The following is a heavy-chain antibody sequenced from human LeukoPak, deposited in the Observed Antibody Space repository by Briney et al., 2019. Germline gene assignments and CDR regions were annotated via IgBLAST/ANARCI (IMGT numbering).Heavy chain of an antibody. D-gene: IGHD2/OR15-2a*01. J-gene: IGHJ4*02. CDR1: GYSFINYW. CDR3: ARGLRENNYFDY. Sequence: GESLRISCKGSGYSFINYWISWVRQMPGKGLEWMGRIDPSDSYTNCSPSFQGHVTISADKSITTVYLQWNSLKASDTAMYYCARGLRENNYFDYWGQGTLVTVSS. V-gene: IGHV5-10-1*01. CDR2: IDPSDSYT.